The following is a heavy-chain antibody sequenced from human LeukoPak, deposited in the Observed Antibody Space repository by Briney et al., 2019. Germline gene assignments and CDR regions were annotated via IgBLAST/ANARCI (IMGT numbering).Heavy chain of an antibody. CDR1: GFTFSDYS. Sequence: GGSLRLSCAASGFTFSDYSMNWVRQAPGKGLEWVSSISSSSSYIYYADSVKGRFTISRDNAKTSLYLQMNSLRAEDTAVYYCAKDLAPGSGYNWFDPWGQGTLVTVSS. CDR3: AKDLAPGSGYNWFDP. J-gene: IGHJ5*02. CDR2: ISSSSSYI. V-gene: IGHV3-21*01. D-gene: IGHD3-22*01.